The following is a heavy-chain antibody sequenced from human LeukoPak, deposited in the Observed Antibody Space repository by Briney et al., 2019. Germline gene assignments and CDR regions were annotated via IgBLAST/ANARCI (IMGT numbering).Heavy chain of an antibody. V-gene: IGHV3-20*04. CDR2: ISWNSGAT. J-gene: IGHJ4*02. CDR3: AREIRSIVATKEVGGWFFDY. CDR1: GFSFGDYG. D-gene: IGHD5-12*01. Sequence: GGSLRLSCVASGFSFGDYGMHWVRHAPGKGLEWVAGISWNSGATAYADSVKGRFTISRDNAKNSLYLQMNSLRAEDTAVYYCAREIRSIVATKEVGGWFFDYWGQGTLVTVSS.